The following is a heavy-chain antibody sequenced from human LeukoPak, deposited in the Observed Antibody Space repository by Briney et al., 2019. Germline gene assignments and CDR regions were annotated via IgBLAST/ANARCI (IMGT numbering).Heavy chain of an antibody. CDR1: GGSISSYY. CDR2: INTSGIT. V-gene: IGHV4-4*07. Sequence: SETLSLTCTVHGGSISSYYWSWLRQPAGKGLQWMGRINTSGITKYNPSFKSRVTMTLDTSKNQFSLNLVSVTAAYTAVYYCARASYYESSNNIAFNIWGHGTMVTVSS. J-gene: IGHJ3*02. D-gene: IGHD3-22*01. CDR3: ARASYYESSNNIAFNI.